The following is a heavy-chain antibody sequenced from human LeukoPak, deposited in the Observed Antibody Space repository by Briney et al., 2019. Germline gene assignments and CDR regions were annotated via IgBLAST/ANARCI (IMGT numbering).Heavy chain of an antibody. CDR2: MNPNSGNT. Sequence: ASVKISCKASGYTFTSYDINWVRQAPRQGLEWMGWMNPNSGNTGYAQKFQGRVTMTRNTSISTAYMELSSLRSEDTAVYYCARSGFDIWGQGTMVTVSS. CDR3: ARSGFDI. D-gene: IGHD3-10*01. V-gene: IGHV1-8*01. CDR1: GYTFTSYD. J-gene: IGHJ3*02.